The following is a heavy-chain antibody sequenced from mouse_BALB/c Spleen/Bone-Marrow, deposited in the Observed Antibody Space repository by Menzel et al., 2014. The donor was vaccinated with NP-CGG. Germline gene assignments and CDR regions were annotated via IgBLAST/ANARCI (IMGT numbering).Heavy chain of an antibody. CDR1: GFNIKDTY. Sequence: EVKPVESGAELVKPGASVKLSCTASGFNIKDTYMHWVKQRPEQGLEWIGRIDPANGNTKYDPKFQGKATITADTSSNTAYLQLSSLTSEDTAVYYCARTDYWGQGTTLTVSS. V-gene: IGHV14-3*02. CDR3: ARTDY. CDR2: IDPANGNT. J-gene: IGHJ2*01.